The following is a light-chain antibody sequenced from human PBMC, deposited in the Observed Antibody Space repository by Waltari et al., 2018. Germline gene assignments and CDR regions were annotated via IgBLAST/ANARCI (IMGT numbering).Light chain of an antibody. CDR2: DAS. CDR3: QKYNSSPRT. J-gene: IGKJ4*01. CDR1: QGISHY. V-gene: IGKV1-27*01. Sequence: DIQMTQSPSSLSASVGDTVTITCRASQGISHYLAWYQQRPEKVPNLLIYDASTLHSGVPSRFSGTGSGTDFTLTISSLQPEDVATYYCQKYNSSPRTFGGGTKVEIK.